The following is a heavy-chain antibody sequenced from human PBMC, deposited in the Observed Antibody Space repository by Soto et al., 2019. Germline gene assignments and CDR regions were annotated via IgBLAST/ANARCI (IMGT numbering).Heavy chain of an antibody. CDR1: GGTFSSYA. Sequence: QVQLVQSGAEVKKPGSSVKVSCKASGGTFSSYAISWVRQAPGQGLEWMGGIIPIFGTANYAQKFQGRVTITADESTSTAYMELSSLRSEDTAVYYCAILNESIAAHPGGPTNYGMDVWGQGTTVTVSS. V-gene: IGHV1-69*01. CDR3: AILNESIAAHPGGPTNYGMDV. J-gene: IGHJ6*02. D-gene: IGHD6-6*01. CDR2: IIPIFGTA.